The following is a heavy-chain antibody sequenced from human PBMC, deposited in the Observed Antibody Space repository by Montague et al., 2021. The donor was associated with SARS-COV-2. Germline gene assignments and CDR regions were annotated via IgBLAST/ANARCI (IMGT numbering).Heavy chain of an antibody. V-gene: IGHV6-1*01. Sequence: CSLSFSRVSRNRAAWNWIRQSPSRGLEWLGRTYYRSKWNNDYAVSVKSRITINPDTSKNQISLQLNSVTPEDTAVYYCARASASSDDWGQGTLVTVSS. CDR3: ARASASSDD. D-gene: IGHD1-26*01. CDR1: FSRVSRNRAA. J-gene: IGHJ4*02. CDR2: TYYRSKWNN.